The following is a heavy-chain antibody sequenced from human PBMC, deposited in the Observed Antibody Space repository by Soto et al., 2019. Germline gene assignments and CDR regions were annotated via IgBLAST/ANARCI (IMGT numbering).Heavy chain of an antibody. V-gene: IGHV4-31*02. Sequence: WTWIRQYPGKGLEWGGYIYYTGSTYYNPSLTSRVMMSVDTSKNQFSLKLSSVTAADTAVYYCARQEYGDYVFLDYWVHGTLVTVSA. CDR2: IYYTGST. CDR3: ARQEYGDYVFLDY. D-gene: IGHD4-17*01. J-gene: IGHJ4*01.